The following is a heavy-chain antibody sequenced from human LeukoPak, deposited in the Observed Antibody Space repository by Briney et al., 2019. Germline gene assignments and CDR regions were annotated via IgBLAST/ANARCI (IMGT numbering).Heavy chain of an antibody. CDR1: GGSIRSVTYY. D-gene: IGHD3-10*01. Sequence: SETLSLTCTVTGGSIRSVTYYWGWIRQHPGKGLEWVGLIYYSGSTYYNPSLKSRITILQDTFENQFSRKLTSVTAADTAVYYCARWRFDGGDHVFDYWGQGTLVTVSS. J-gene: IGHJ4*02. CDR3: ARWRFDGGDHVFDY. CDR2: IYYSGST. V-gene: IGHV4-31*03.